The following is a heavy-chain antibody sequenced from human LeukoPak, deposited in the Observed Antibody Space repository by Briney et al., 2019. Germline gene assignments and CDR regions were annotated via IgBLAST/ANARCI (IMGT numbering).Heavy chain of an antibody. J-gene: IGHJ6*03. V-gene: IGHV4-39*01. CDR3: ARVRYGSGSLYYYYYYMDV. CDR2: IYYRGST. Sequence: SETLSLTCTVSGGSISSTSYYWGWIRQPPGKGLEWIGSIYYRGSTYYNPSLKSRVTLFVDTSKNQFSLKLRSVTAADTAIYYCARVRYGSGSLYYYYYYMDVWGKGTTVTISS. D-gene: IGHD3-10*01. CDR1: GGSISSTSYY.